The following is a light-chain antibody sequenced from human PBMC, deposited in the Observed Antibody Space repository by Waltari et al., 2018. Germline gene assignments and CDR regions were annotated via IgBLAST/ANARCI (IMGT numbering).Light chain of an antibody. Sequence: EIVLTQSPCTLSLSPGERATLSCRASQSVGRTLAWYQQKRGQAPRLIIYGASTRATGIPDRFSGSGSGTDFSLTISRLEPEDFAVYYCQHYVRLPATFGQGTKVEIK. CDR2: GAS. CDR3: QHYVRLPAT. V-gene: IGKV3-20*01. J-gene: IGKJ1*01. CDR1: QSVGRT.